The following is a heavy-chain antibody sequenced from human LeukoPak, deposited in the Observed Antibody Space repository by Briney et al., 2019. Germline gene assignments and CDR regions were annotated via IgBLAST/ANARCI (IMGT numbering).Heavy chain of an antibody. CDR3: AKISGYDLYYFDY. D-gene: IGHD5-12*01. J-gene: IGHJ4*02. CDR2: ISASGGST. CDR1: GFTFSSFA. V-gene: IGHV3-23*01. Sequence: GGSLRLSCAASGFTFSSFAMTWVRQAPGKGLEWVSVISASGGSTYYADSAKGRFTISRDNSKNTLYLQMNSLRAEDTAVYYCAKISGYDLYYFDYWGQGTLVTVSS.